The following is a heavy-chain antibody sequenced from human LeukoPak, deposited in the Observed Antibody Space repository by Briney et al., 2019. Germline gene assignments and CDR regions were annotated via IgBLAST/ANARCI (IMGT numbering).Heavy chain of an antibody. CDR1: GGSISNYY. CDR2: ISYSGGT. D-gene: IGHD3-16*01. J-gene: IGHJ4*02. Sequence: SETLSLTCTVSGGSISNYYWNWIRQPPGKGLEWVGHISYSGGTNYNPSLQSRVTISIDTSKNQFSLNLSSVTAADTAVYYCARQPHPRGYFDYWGQGTLVTVSS. V-gene: IGHV4-59*08. CDR3: ARQPHPRGYFDY.